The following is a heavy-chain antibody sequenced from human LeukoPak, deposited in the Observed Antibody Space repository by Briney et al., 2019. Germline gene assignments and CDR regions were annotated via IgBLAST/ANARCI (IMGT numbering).Heavy chain of an antibody. V-gene: IGHV4-39*01. J-gene: IGHJ4*02. D-gene: IGHD3-10*01. CDR3: ARQAPLLLWFGDKYYFDY. CDR2: IYDSGST. Sequence: SETLSLTCTVSGGSIRSSYYYWGWIRQPPGKGLEWIGSIYDSGSTYYNPSLKSRVTISVDTSKNQFSLKLSSVTAADTAVYYCARQAPLLLWFGDKYYFDYWGQGTLVTVSS. CDR1: GGSIRSSYYY.